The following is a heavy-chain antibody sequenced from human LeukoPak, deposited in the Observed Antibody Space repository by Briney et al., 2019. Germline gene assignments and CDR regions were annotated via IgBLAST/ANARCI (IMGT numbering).Heavy chain of an antibody. CDR1: GGSFSGYY. Sequence: PSETLSLTCAVYGGSFSGYYWSWIRQPPGKGLEWIGEINHSGSINYNPSLKSRVTISVDTSKNQFSLKLSSVTAADTAVYYCARVVGYCSSTSCYFDYWGQGTLVTVSS. J-gene: IGHJ4*02. V-gene: IGHV4-34*01. D-gene: IGHD2-2*01. CDR3: ARVVGYCSSTSCYFDY. CDR2: INHSGSI.